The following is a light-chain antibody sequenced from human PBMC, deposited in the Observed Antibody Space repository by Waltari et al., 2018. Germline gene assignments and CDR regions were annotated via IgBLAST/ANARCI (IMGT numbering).Light chain of an antibody. J-gene: IGKJ1*01. CDR3: QHYNNYWT. CDR2: KSS. CDR1: QSISTW. Sequence: DIQMTQSPSTLSASVGDRVPITCRASQSISTWVAWYQQKPGKAPRLLIFKSSNLENGVPGRFSGSGSGTEFTLTISSLEPDDFATYYCQHYNNYWTFGQGTKVEIK. V-gene: IGKV1-5*03.